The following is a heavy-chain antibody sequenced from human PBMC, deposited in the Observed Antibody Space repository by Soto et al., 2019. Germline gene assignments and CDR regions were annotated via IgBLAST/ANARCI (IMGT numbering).Heavy chain of an antibody. V-gene: IGHV4-31*03. CDR2: IYYSGST. Sequence: PSETLCLTYTVADGSISGVGYCWRWKNQHPGKGLEWIGYIYYSGSTYYNPSLKSRVTISVDTSKNQFSLKLSSVTAADTAVYYCARVLGYCSGGSCYEIPTNCFDPWGQGTLVTVSS. D-gene: IGHD2-15*01. CDR3: ARVLGYCSGGSCYEIPTNCFDP. J-gene: IGHJ5*02. CDR1: DGSISGVGYC.